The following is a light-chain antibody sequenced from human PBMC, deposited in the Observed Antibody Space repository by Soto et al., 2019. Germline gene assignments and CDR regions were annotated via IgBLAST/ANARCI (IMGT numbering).Light chain of an antibody. CDR3: QSYDSSLSGYV. Sequence: QSVLTQPPSVSGSPGQSVTISCTWISAKIGAGYDVHWYQQLPGTAPKLLIFGNNNRPSGVPDRFSGSKSGTSASLAITGLQAEDEADYYCQSYDSSLSGYVFGTGTKVTVL. CDR1: SAKIGAGYD. V-gene: IGLV1-40*01. J-gene: IGLJ1*01. CDR2: GNN.